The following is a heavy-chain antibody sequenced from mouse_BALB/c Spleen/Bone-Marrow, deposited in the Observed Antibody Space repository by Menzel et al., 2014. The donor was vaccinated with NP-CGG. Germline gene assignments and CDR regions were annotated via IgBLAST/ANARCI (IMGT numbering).Heavy chain of an antibody. J-gene: IGHJ4*01. D-gene: IGHD2-4*01. CDR3: TRKGALITHYYAMDY. CDR1: GFTFSSFG. Sequence: DVKLVESGGGLVQPGGSRKLSCAASGFTFSSFGMHWVRQAPEKGLEWVAYISGGSSTIYYADTVKGRFTISRDNPKNTLFLQMTSLRSEDTAMYYCTRKGALITHYYAMDYWGQGTSVTVSS. V-gene: IGHV5-17*02. CDR2: ISGGSSTI.